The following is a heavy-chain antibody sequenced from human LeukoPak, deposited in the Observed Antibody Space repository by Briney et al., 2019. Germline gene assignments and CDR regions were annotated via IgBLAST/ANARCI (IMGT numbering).Heavy chain of an antibody. J-gene: IGHJ4*02. D-gene: IGHD3-10*01. CDR1: GFTFSSYA. CDR3: AKDSGGVLWFGDFDPGY. Sequence: GGPLRLPCAASGFTFSSYAMSWVRQAPGKGLEWVSAISGSGGSTYYADSVKGRFTISRDNSKNTLYLQMNSLRAEDTAVYYCAKDSGGVLWFGDFDPGYWGQGTLVTVSS. CDR2: ISGSGGST. V-gene: IGHV3-23*01.